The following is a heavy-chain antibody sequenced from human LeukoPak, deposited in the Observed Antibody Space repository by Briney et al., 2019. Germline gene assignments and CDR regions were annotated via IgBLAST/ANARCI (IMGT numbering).Heavy chain of an antibody. J-gene: IGHJ4*02. CDR3: ARDDYYDSSGYYC. CDR2: ISAYNGNT. V-gene: IGHV1-18*01. Sequence: ASVKVSFKCSGYTFTSYGISWVRQAPGQGLEWMGWISAYNGNTNYAQKLEGRVTMNTDTSTSTAYMELRSLRSDDPAVYYCARDDYYDSSGYYCWGQGTLVTVSP. CDR1: GYTFTSYG. D-gene: IGHD3-22*01.